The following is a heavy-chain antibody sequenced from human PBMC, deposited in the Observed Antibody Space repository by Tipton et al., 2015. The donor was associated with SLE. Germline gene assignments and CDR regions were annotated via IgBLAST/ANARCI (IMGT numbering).Heavy chain of an antibody. D-gene: IGHD3-3*01. CDR3: THGVVREPNYEL. V-gene: IGHV3-30*19. Sequence: SLRLSCVASGFAFKNSGMHWVRQAPGKGLEWLAVIWYDGGNIHYAETIKGRFTISRDNSKNTLYLEMNSLRPDDTAIYFCTHGVVREPNYELWGRGTLVTVSS. CDR2: IWYDGGNI. CDR1: GFAFKNSG. J-gene: IGHJ4*02.